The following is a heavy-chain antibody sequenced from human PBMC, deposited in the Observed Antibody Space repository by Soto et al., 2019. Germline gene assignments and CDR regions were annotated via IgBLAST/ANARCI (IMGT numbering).Heavy chain of an antibody. J-gene: IGHJ5*02. Sequence: GGSLRLSCAASGFTFSGSAMHWVRQASGKGLEWVGRIRSKANSYATAYAASVKGRFTISRDDSKNTAYLQMNSLKTEDTAVYYCTTEITIFGVVIWFDPWGQGTLVTVSS. CDR2: IRSKANSYAT. CDR1: GFTFSGSA. D-gene: IGHD3-3*01. CDR3: TTEITIFGVVIWFDP. V-gene: IGHV3-73*01.